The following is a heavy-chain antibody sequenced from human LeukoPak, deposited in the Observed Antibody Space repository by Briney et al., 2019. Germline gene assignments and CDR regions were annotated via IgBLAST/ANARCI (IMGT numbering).Heavy chain of an antibody. Sequence: GGSLRLSCAAAGFTFSNYWMSWVRQAPGKGLEWVANIRDDGSGKYYVDSLKGRFTISRDNAKNSLYLQMNSLRAEDTAVYYCARVGYSSSWSPSDYWGQGALVTVSS. CDR2: IRDDGSGK. CDR3: ARVGYSSSWSPSDY. D-gene: IGHD6-13*01. V-gene: IGHV3-7*01. CDR1: GFTFSNYW. J-gene: IGHJ4*02.